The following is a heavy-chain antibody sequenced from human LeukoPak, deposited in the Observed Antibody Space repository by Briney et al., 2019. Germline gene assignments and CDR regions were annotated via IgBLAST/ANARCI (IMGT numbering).Heavy chain of an antibody. V-gene: IGHV3-11*04. CDR1: GLTSSDYY. CDR2: ISGSGSDI. Sequence: GGSLRLSCVASGLTSSDYYMGWIRQAPGRGLEWLSYISGSGSDINYAESVRGRFAISRDNAKNSLYLRMNSLTAEDTAVYYCARALDNFYYFDLWGQGTLVTVSS. D-gene: IGHD3/OR15-3a*01. CDR3: ARALDNFYYFDL. J-gene: IGHJ4*02.